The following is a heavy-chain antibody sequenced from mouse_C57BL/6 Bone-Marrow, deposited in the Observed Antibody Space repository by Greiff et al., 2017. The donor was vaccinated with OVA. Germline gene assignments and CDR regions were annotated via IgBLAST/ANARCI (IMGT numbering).Heavy chain of an antibody. D-gene: IGHD1-1*02. J-gene: IGHJ4*01. CDR3: ARELYYYAMDY. CDR1: GFTFSDYY. CDR2: INYDGSST. V-gene: IGHV5-16*01. Sequence: EVKVVESEGGLVQPGSSMKLSCTASGFTFSDYYMAWVRQVPEKGLEWVANINYDGSSTYYLDSLKSRFIISRDNAKNILYLQMSSLKSEDTATYYCARELYYYAMDYWGQGTSVTVSS.